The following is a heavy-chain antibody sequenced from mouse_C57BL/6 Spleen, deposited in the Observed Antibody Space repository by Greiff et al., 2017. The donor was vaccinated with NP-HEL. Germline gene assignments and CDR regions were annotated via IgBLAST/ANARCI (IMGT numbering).Heavy chain of an antibody. CDR1: GFTFSDYG. V-gene: IGHV5-17*01. CDR3: ARNRSFDY. CDR2: ISSGSSTI. J-gene: IGHJ2*01. Sequence: EVKLVESGGGLVKPGGSLKLSCAASGFTFSDYGMHWVRQAPEKGLEWVAYISSGSSTIYYADTVKGRFTISRDNAKNTLFLQMTSLRSEDTAMYYCARNRSFDYWGQGTTLTVSS.